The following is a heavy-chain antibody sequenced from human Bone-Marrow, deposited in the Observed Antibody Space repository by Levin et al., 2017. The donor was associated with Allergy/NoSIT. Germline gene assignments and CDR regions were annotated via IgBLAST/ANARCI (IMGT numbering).Heavy chain of an antibody. CDR2: ISWNSGSI. V-gene: IGHV3-9*01. D-gene: IGHD6-19*01. CDR1: GFTFDDYA. J-gene: IGHJ4*02. Sequence: GGSLRLSCAASGFTFDDYAMHWVRQAPGKGLEWVSGISWNSGSIGYADSVKGRFTISRDNAKNSLYLQMNSLRAEDTALYYCAKDLYSSGWYYFDYWGQGTLVTVSS. CDR3: AKDLYSSGWYYFDY.